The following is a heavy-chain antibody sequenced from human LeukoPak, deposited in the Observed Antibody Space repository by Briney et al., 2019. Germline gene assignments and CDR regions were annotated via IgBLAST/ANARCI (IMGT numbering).Heavy chain of an antibody. CDR1: GFTFSSYG. V-gene: IGHV3-30*18. CDR2: ISYDGSNK. D-gene: IGHD1-7*01. CDR3: AKGGYNWNYGATFDAFDI. Sequence: GGSLRLSCAASGFTFSSYGMHWVRQAPGKGLEWVAVISYDGSNKYYADSVKGGFTISRDNSKSTLYLQMNSLRAEDTAVYYCAKGGYNWNYGATFDAFDIWGQGTMVTVSS. J-gene: IGHJ3*02.